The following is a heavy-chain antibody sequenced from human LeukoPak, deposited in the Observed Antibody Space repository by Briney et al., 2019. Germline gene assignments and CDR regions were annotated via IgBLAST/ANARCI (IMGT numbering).Heavy chain of an antibody. CDR3: TRVNLRGSNYNWFDP. Sequence: SVKVSCKTSGGTFLSHTFSWVRQAPGHGLEWIGKITPVIETAKYAQTFQGRVSIYTDRDTTTVYMDLSGLTPYDTADYYCTRVNLRGSNYNWFDPWGQGTRVIVSS. CDR2: ITPVIETA. V-gene: IGHV1-69*08. CDR1: GGTFLSHT. J-gene: IGHJ5*02. D-gene: IGHD3-10*01.